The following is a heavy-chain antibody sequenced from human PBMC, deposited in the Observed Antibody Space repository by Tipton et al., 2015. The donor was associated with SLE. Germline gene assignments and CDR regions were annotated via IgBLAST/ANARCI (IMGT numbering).Heavy chain of an antibody. D-gene: IGHD3-10*01. CDR1: GGSISRYY. Sequence: TLSLTCTVSGGSISRYYWSWVRQPPGKGLEWIGEINHSGSTNYNPSLKSRVTISLDTSKNQFSLKLSSVTAAGTAVYYCARRGYGSGSSWGQGTLVTVSS. V-gene: IGHV4-34*01. CDR3: ARRGYGSGSS. CDR2: INHSGST. J-gene: IGHJ5*02.